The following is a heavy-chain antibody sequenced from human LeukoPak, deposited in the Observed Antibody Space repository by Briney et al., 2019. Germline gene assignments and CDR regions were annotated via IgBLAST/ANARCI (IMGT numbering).Heavy chain of an antibody. J-gene: IGHJ4*02. V-gene: IGHV3-21*01. CDR3: ARVVGATRRFDY. D-gene: IGHD1-26*01. CDR2: ISSSSSYI. Sequence: GGSLRLSCAASGFTFSSYSMNWVRQAPGKGLEWVSSISSSSSYIYYADSVKGRFTISRDNAKNSLYLQMNSLRAEDTAVYYCARVVGATRRFDYWGQGTLVTVSS. CDR1: GFTFSSYS.